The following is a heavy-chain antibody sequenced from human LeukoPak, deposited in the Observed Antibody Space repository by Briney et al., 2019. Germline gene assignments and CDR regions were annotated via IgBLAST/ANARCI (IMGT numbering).Heavy chain of an antibody. CDR3: ARAGCSGGSCYYYYYYMDV. Sequence: PGGSLRLSCTVSGFTVSSNSMSWVRQAPGKGLEWVAFIRYDGSNKYYADSVKGRFTISRDNSKNTLYLQMNSLRAEDTAVYYCARAGCSGGSCYYYYYYMDVWGKGTTVTVSS. V-gene: IGHV3-30*02. D-gene: IGHD2-15*01. CDR1: GFTVSSNS. J-gene: IGHJ6*03. CDR2: IRYDGSNK.